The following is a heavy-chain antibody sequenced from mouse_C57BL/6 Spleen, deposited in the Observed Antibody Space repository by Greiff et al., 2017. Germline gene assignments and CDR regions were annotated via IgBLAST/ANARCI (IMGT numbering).Heavy chain of an antibody. CDR2: IYPRSGNT. Sequence: LVESGAELARPGASVKLSCKASGYTFTSYGISWVKQRTGQGLEWIGEIYPRSGNTYYNEKFKGKATLTADKSSSTAYMELRSLTSEDSAVYFCARSNGGGYAMDYWGQGTSVTVSS. J-gene: IGHJ4*01. CDR3: ARSNGGGYAMDY. CDR1: GYTFTSYG. V-gene: IGHV1-81*01.